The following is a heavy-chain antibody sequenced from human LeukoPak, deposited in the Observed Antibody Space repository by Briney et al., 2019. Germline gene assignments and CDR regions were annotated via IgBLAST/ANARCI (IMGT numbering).Heavy chain of an antibody. D-gene: IGHD5-24*01. CDR2: ISGSGGST. CDR3: ATVYNDDIDY. CDR1: GFTFRSFD. Sequence: GGSLRLSCAASGFTFRSFDMSWVRQAPGKGLEWVSGISGSGGSTHYADSVKGRFTISRDNSKNTLYLQMNSLRAEDTAVYYCATVYNDDIDYWGQGTLVTVSS. J-gene: IGHJ4*02. V-gene: IGHV3-23*01.